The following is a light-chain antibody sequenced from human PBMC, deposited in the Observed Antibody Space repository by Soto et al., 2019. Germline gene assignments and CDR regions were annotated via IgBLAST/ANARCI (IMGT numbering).Light chain of an antibody. CDR3: CSYAGTYTGV. J-gene: IGLJ1*01. Sequence: QSVLTQPRSVSGSPGQSVSISCTGTSSDVGRYSYVSWYQQYPGKAPKLMIYDVSERPSGVPDRFSGSKSGNTASLTISGLQAEDEADYYCCSYAGTYTGVFGTGTKVTVL. V-gene: IGLV2-11*01. CDR1: SSDVGRYSY. CDR2: DVS.